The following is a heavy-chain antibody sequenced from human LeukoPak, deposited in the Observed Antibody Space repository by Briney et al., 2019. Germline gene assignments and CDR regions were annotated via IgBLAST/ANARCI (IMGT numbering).Heavy chain of an antibody. J-gene: IGHJ4*02. CDR2: ISGSGGST. CDR1: GFTFSSYA. Sequence: PGGSLRLSCAASGFTFSSYAMSWVRQAPGKGLEWVSAISGSGGSTNYADSVKGRFTISRDNSKNTLYLQMNSLRAEDTAVYYCAKGLGSGSYYKIDYWGQGTLVTVSS. V-gene: IGHV3-23*01. CDR3: AKGLGSGSYYKIDY. D-gene: IGHD3-10*01.